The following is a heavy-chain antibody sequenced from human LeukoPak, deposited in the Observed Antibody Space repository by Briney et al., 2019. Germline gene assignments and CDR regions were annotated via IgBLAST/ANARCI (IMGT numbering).Heavy chain of an antibody. Sequence: SETLSLTCTVSGGSISSYYWSWIRQPAGKGLEWIGRIYTSGSTNYNPSLKSRVTISVDTSKNQFSLKLSSVTAADTAVYYCARALESRAVAGIYYFDYWGQGTLVTVSS. CDR2: IYTSGST. CDR1: GGSISSYY. J-gene: IGHJ4*02. D-gene: IGHD6-19*01. CDR3: ARALESRAVAGIYYFDY. V-gene: IGHV4-4*07.